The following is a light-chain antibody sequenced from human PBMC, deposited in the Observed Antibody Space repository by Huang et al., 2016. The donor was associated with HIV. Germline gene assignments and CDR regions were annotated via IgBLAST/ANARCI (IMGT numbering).Light chain of an antibody. CDR2: WAS. V-gene: IGKV4-1*01. CDR3: QQYYSTPLT. J-gene: IGKJ4*01. Sequence: DIVMTQSPDSLAVFLGERATISCKSSQNVLYSSDNKNYLAWFQQKPGKPPNLLLYWASTRESGVPDRFSGSGSGTDFTLTISSLQAEDVAVYYCQQYYSTPLTFGGGTKVEIK. CDR1: QNVLYSSDNKNY.